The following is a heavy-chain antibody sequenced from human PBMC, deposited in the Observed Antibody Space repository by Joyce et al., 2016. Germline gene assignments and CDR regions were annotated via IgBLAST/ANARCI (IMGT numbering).Heavy chain of an antibody. CDR3: AGGILTGYFDY. D-gene: IGHD3-9*01. V-gene: IGHV3-30*03. J-gene: IGHJ4*02. CDR1: GFTFRTYG. Sequence: QGQLVESGGGVVQPGRSLRLSCAASGFTFRTYGLHWVRQAPGHGLEGVAVISYDGSNKHYGDSVKGRFTISRDNSKNTLYLQMNSLRAEDTAVYYCAGGILTGYFDYWGQGTLVTVSS. CDR2: ISYDGSNK.